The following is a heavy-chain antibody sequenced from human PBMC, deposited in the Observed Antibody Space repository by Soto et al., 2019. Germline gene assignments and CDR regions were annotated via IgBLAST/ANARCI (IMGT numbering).Heavy chain of an antibody. Sequence: LSLTCAASGFSFTYTWMSWVRQAPGKGLEWVGRIKDKTDGGTTDYAAPVKGRFTISRDDSQNTLYLQMISLKTEDTAVYYCTTVAPGVRGAYYYMDVWGKGTTVTVSS. J-gene: IGHJ6*03. D-gene: IGHD2-8*01. CDR2: IKDKTDGGTT. V-gene: IGHV3-15*01. CDR1: GFSFTYTW. CDR3: TTVAPGVRGAYYYMDV.